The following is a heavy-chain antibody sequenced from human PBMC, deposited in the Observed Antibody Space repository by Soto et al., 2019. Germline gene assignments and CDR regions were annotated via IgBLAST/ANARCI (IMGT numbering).Heavy chain of an antibody. D-gene: IGHD3-22*01. CDR3: ATDYYDSSGYYSEPDAFDI. J-gene: IGHJ3*02. CDR2: ISGSGGST. V-gene: IGHV3-23*01. Sequence: GGSLRLSCAASGFTFSSYAMSCVRQAPGKGLEWVSAISGSGGSTYYADSVKGRFTISRDNSKNTLYLQMNSLRAEDTAVYYCATDYYDSSGYYSEPDAFDIWGQGTMVTVSS. CDR1: GFTFSSYA.